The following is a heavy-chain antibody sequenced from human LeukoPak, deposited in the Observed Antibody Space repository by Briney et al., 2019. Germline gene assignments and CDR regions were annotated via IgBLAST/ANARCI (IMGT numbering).Heavy chain of an antibody. CDR1: GGSFSGYY. D-gene: IGHD2/OR15-2a*01. J-gene: IGHJ4*02. CDR2: INHSGST. CDR3: ARGGVPQYYYFDY. Sequence: PSETLSLTCAVYGGSFSGYYWSWIRQPPGKGLEWIGEINHSGSTNYNPSLKSRVTISVDTSKNQFSLKLSSVTAADTAVYYCARGGVPQYYYFDYWGQGTLVTVSS. V-gene: IGHV4-34*01.